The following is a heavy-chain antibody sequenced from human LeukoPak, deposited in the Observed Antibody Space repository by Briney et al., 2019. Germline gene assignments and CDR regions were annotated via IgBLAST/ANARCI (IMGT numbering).Heavy chain of an antibody. CDR2: IYSGGRT. CDR3: AKVGQDDYGDYGYYYYYMDV. Sequence: GGSLRLSCAASGFTVSSNYMSWVRQAPGKGLEWVSVIYSGGRTYYADSVKGRFTISRDNSKNTLYLQMNSLRAEDTAVYYCAKVGQDDYGDYGYYYYYMDVWGKGTTVTISS. J-gene: IGHJ6*03. CDR1: GFTVSSNY. D-gene: IGHD4-17*01. V-gene: IGHV3-66*01.